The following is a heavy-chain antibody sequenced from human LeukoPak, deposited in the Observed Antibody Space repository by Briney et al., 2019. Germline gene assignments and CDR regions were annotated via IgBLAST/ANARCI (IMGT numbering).Heavy chain of an antibody. V-gene: IGHV3-48*03. CDR3: AREMATPNDY. J-gene: IGHJ4*02. D-gene: IGHD5-24*01. CDR1: GFTSSSYE. Sequence: GGSLRLSWAAAGFTSSSYERNWGRQAPGKGLEWGSYISSSCSTIYYADSVKGLFTISRDNAKNSLYLQMNSLRAEDTAVYYCAREMATPNDYWGQGTLVTVSS. CDR2: ISSSCSTI.